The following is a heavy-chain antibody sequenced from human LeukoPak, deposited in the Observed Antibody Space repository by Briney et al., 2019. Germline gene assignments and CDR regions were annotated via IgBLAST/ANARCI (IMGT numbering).Heavy chain of an antibody. V-gene: IGHV3-7*03. CDR3: ARFTSSRAWAQYFQH. CDR2: IDQDGSEK. J-gene: IGHJ1*01. Sequence: GGSLRLSCAASAFTFSSYWMSWVRQAPGNGLEWVANIDQDGSEKYYVESMKGRITISRDTAKNSLYLQMNSLRAEDTAVYYCARFTSSRAWAQYFQHWGQGTLVTVSS. CDR1: AFTFSSYW. D-gene: IGHD5/OR15-5a*01.